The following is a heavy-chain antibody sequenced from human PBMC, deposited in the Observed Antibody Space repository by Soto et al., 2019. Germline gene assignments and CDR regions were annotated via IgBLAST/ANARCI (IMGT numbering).Heavy chain of an antibody. D-gene: IGHD2-2*01. CDR3: ARRCNSASCPFDY. J-gene: IGHJ4*02. Sequence: QVQLQESGPGLVKPSETLSLTCTVSGGSISTYYWSWIRQPPGKGLEWIGYIYYSGSTNYNPSLKSRVTTSVDTSKNQFSLRLTSVTAADTAVYYCARRCNSASCPFDYWGQGTLVTVSS. CDR2: IYYSGST. CDR1: GGSISTYY. V-gene: IGHV4-59*08.